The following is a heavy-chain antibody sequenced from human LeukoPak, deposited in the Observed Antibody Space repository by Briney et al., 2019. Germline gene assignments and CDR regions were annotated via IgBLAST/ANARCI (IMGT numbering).Heavy chain of an antibody. D-gene: IGHD2-2*01. CDR3: ARPATGYCSSAGCHWDS. CDR1: GSTFSTHS. V-gene: IGHV3-21*01. CDR2: ISASSNFI. J-gene: IGHJ4*02. Sequence: GGSLRLSCAASGSTFSTHSMYWVRQAPGKGLEWVSSISASSNFIHYAESVRGRFTISRDNAKNSLYLQMNSLGAQDTAVYYCARPATGYCSSAGCHWDSWGQGTLVTVSS.